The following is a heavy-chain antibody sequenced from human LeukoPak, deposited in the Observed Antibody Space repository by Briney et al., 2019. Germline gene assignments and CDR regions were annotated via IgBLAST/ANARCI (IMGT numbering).Heavy chain of an antibody. CDR1: GFTFSSYW. CDR3: ARHCSGGSCYFY. D-gene: IGHD2-15*01. Sequence: PGGSLRLSCAASGFTFSSYWMSWVRQAPGKGLEWVANIKQDGSEKYYVDSVKGRFTTSRDNAKNSLYLQMNSLRAEDTAAYYCARHCSGGSCYFYWGQGTLVTVSS. V-gene: IGHV3-7*01. CDR2: IKQDGSEK. J-gene: IGHJ4*02.